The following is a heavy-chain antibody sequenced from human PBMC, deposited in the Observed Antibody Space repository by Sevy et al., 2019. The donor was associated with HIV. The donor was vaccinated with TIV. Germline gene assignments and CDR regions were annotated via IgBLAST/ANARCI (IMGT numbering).Heavy chain of an antibody. J-gene: IGHJ5*02. CDR2: INSGGTTI. CDR3: ARPAEEFTYGFIVGVS. V-gene: IGHV3-48*03. D-gene: IGHD3-10*01. CDR1: GFTFSSSE. Sequence: GGSLRLSCAASGFTFSSSEMNWVRQAPGKGLEWVSYINSGGTTIYYADSVMGRFTISGDNARNSLYLQMNSLRAEETAVYYCARPAEEFTYGFIVGVSWGQGTLVTVS.